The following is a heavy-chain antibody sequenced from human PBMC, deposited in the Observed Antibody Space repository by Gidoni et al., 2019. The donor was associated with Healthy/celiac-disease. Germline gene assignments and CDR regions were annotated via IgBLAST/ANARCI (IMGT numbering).Heavy chain of an antibody. CDR2: IIPIFGTA. V-gene: IGHV1-69*01. CDR3: ARWMVGVAAYLDY. CDR1: GGLFSSYA. J-gene: IGHJ4*02. Sequence: QVQLVQSGAEVKKPGSSVKVSCKASGGLFSSYAISWVRQAPGQGLEWMGGIIPIFGTANYAQKFQGRVTITADESTSTAYMGLSSLRSEDTAVYYCARWMVGVAAYLDYWGQGTLVTVSS. D-gene: IGHD6-19*01.